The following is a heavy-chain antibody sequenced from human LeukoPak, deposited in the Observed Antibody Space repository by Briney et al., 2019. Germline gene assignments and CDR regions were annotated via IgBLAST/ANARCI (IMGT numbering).Heavy chain of an antibody. J-gene: IGHJ3*01. D-gene: IGHD4-17*01. CDR2: ITGSGATI. Sequence: PGGSLRLSCVGSGFAFRNYAMTWVRQAPGKGPEWVSSITGSGATITYAASVKGRFTISRDNSVDTLNLQMNRLSAEDTAVYYCGKDPNGDYVGAFDFWGLGTRVTVSS. V-gene: IGHV3-23*01. CDR1: GFAFRNYA. CDR3: GKDPNGDYVGAFDF.